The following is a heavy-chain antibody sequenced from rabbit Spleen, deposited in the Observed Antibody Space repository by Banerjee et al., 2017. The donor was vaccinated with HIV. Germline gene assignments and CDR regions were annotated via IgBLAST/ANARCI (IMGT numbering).Heavy chain of an antibody. CDR2: IDTNDGDT. CDR3: ARNYVNAFDP. D-gene: IGHD1-1*01. V-gene: IGHV1S40*01. CDR1: GFSFSSSYY. Sequence: QSLEESGGDLVKPGASLTLTCTASGFSFSSSYYMCWVRQAPGKGLEWIACIDTNDGDTDYANWPKGRFTISKTSSTTVTLQRTSLTAADTATYFCARNYVNAFDPWGQGTLVTVS. J-gene: IGHJ2*01.